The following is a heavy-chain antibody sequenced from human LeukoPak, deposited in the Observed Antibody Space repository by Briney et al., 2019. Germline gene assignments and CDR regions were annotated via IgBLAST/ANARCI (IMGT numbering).Heavy chain of an antibody. CDR1: GASISSSNYY. V-gene: IGHV4-39*01. CDR2: IYSSGNT. CDR3: AKSNGYGLIDY. Sequence: SETLSLTCTVSGASISSSNYYWGWVRQSPGKGLEWIGNIYSSGNTYYNASLKSRVTMYIDTSKNQFSLKLSSVTAADTAMYYCAKSNGYGLIDYWGQGTLVTVSS. J-gene: IGHJ4*02. D-gene: IGHD5-12*01.